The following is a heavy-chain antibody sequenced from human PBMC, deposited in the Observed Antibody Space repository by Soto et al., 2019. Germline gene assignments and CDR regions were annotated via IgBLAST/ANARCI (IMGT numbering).Heavy chain of an antibody. CDR3: ASRYGPSEFDH. J-gene: IGHJ4*02. Sequence: QLQLEESGPGLVKSSETLSLTCSVSGDSISSSSYYWGWIRQSPGEGLEWIGNIHGNGGTPYNPPPSSRDIISMVTSANQFSLRLTSWTAADTAVYYCASRYGPSEFDHWGQGSLVTVSS. CDR2: IHGNGGT. D-gene: IGHD3-9*01. CDR1: GDSISSSSYY. V-gene: IGHV4-39*01.